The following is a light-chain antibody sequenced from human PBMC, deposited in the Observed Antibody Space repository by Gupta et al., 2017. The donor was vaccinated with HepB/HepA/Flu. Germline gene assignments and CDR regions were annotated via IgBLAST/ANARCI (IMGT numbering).Light chain of an antibody. CDR3: AAWEDSLNGRV. Sequence: HSVLTQPPSASGTPGQGVTISCSGSSPNIGSNTVNWYQQPPGTAPKLLIYSNNQRPSGVPDRFSGSKSGTSASLAISGLQSEDEADYYCAAWEDSLNGRVFGGGTKLTVL. CDR1: SPNIGSNT. CDR2: SNN. V-gene: IGLV1-44*01. J-gene: IGLJ3*02.